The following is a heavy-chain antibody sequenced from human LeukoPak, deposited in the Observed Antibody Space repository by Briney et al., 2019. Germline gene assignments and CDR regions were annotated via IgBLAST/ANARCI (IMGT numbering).Heavy chain of an antibody. CDR3: ARLLGYCSSTSCYKRGDY. CDR2: IYHSGST. J-gene: IGHJ4*02. V-gene: IGHV4-38-2*01. D-gene: IGHD2-2*02. Sequence: SETLSLTRAVSGYSISSGYYWGWIRQPPGKGLEWIGSIYHSGSTYYNPSLKSRVTISVDTSKNQFSLKLSSVTAADTAVYYCARLLGYCSSTSCYKRGDYWGQGTLVAVSS. CDR1: GYSISSGYY.